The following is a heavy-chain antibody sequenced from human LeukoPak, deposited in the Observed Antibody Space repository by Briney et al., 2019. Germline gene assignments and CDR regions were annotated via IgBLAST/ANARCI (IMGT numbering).Heavy chain of an antibody. CDR2: IYPGDSDT. CDR3: ARTYYYDSSGYYYAYAFDI. Sequence: GESLKISCKGSGYRFTSYWIGWVRQMPGKGLEWMGIIYPGDSDTRYSPSFQGQITISVDKSISTAYVQWSSLKASDTAMYYCARTYYYDSSGYYYAYAFDIWGQGTMVTVSS. D-gene: IGHD3-22*01. V-gene: IGHV5-51*06. CDR1: GYRFTSYW. J-gene: IGHJ3*02.